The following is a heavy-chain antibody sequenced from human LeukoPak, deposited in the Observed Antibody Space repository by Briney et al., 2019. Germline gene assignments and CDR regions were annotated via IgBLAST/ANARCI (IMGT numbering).Heavy chain of an antibody. CDR1: GFTFSSYG. D-gene: IGHD3-10*01. CDR2: ISYDGSNK. V-gene: IGHV3-30*03. Sequence: GGSLRLSCAASGFTFSSYGMHWVRQAPGKGLEWVAVISYDGSNKYCADSVKGRFTISRDNSKNTLHLQMNSLRAEDTAVYYCATDDYYGSGSYSFDYWGQGTLVTVSS. J-gene: IGHJ4*02. CDR3: ATDDYYGSGSYSFDY.